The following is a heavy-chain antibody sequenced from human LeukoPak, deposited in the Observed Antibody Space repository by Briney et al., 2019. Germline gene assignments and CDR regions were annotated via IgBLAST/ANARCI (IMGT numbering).Heavy chain of an antibody. V-gene: IGHV4-59*01. CDR1: GGSISPYY. CDR2: IYYSGST. Sequence: SETLSLTCTVSGGSISPYYWSWIRQPPGKGLEWIGYIYYSGSTNYNPSLKSRVTISLDTSKNQFSLKLSSVTAADTAVYYCASSDAFDIWGQGTMVTVSS. J-gene: IGHJ3*02. CDR3: ASSDAFDI.